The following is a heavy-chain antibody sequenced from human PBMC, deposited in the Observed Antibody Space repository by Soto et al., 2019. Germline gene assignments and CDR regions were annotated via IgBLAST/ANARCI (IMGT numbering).Heavy chain of an antibody. CDR1: GGSISSYY. D-gene: IGHD3-3*01. V-gene: IGHV4-59*01. CDR3: ARHTPYYDFYYYMDV. J-gene: IGHJ6*03. CDR2: IYYSGST. Sequence: SETQSLTCTVSGGSISSYYWSWIRQPPGKGLEWIGYIYYSGSTNYNPSLKSRVTISVDTSKNQFSLKLSSVTAADTAVYYCARHTPYYDFYYYMDVWGKGTTVTAP.